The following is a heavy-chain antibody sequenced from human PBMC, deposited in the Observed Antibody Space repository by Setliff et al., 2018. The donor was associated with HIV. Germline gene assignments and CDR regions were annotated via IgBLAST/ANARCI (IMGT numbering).Heavy chain of an antibody. CDR3: TTADSISYSAFDC. CDR1: TFSSYA. CDR2: ISGSGANT. J-gene: IGHJ4*02. V-gene: IGHV3-23*01. D-gene: IGHD3-22*01. Sequence: TFSSYAMSWVRQSPGKGLEWVSSISGSGANTYYADSVKGRFTISRDDSKSIVYLQMNSLKTEDTAVYYCTTADSISYSAFDCWGQGTLVTVSS.